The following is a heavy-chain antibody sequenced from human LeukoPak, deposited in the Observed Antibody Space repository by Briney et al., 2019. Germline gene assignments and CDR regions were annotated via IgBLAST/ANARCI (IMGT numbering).Heavy chain of an antibody. D-gene: IGHD1-26*01. CDR3: ARVVGGSYYFAFDI. J-gene: IGHJ3*02. CDR1: GYSISSGDYY. V-gene: IGHV4-61*08. CDR2: IYYSGST. Sequence: SQTLSLTCDVSGYSISSGDYYWTWIRQPPGKGLEWIGYIYYSGSTNYNPSLKSRVTISVDTSKNQFSLKLSSVTAADTAVYYCARVVGGSYYFAFDIWGQGTMVTVSS.